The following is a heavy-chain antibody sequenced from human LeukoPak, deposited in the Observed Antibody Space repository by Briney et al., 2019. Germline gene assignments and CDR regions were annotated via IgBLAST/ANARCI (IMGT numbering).Heavy chain of an antibody. V-gene: IGHV4-30-4*08. Sequence: SETLSLTCTVSGGSISSGDYKWSWIRQAPVTGLEWIGYIYYSGSTYYNPSLRTRVTISVDASRNQFSLNLSSVTAADTAVYYCARDAIAAAGKSSFYYYYMVVWGKGTTVTVSS. CDR1: GGSISSGDYK. CDR2: IYYSGST. CDR3: ARDAIAAAGKSSFYYYYMVV. J-gene: IGHJ6*03. D-gene: IGHD6-13*01.